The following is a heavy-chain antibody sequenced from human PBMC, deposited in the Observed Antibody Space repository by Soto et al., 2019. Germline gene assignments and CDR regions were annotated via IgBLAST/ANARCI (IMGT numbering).Heavy chain of an antibody. CDR2: IYCIVTT. J-gene: IGHJ5*02. D-gene: IGHD3-9*01. Sequence: SETLSLAGTGSCASLSSGSYCWSWIRQPPGKGLEWLGYIYCIVTTKYNPSLASRVTLSLDMSKNQFSLKLNSVTAADSAVYFCARAASPYFDLLSAFDPWGQGVLVTVSS. CDR1: CASLSSGSYC. V-gene: IGHV4-61*01. CDR3: ARAASPYFDLLSAFDP.